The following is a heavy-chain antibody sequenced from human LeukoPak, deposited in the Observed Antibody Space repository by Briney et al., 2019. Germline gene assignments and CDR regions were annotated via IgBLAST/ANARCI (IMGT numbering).Heavy chain of an antibody. J-gene: IGHJ4*02. CDR2: IYYSGTT. CDR1: GGSISSYY. D-gene: IGHD2-15*01. Sequence: SETLSLTCTVSGGSISSYYWGWIRQPPGKGLEWIAYIYYSGTTRYNPSLMSRVTISVDTSKNHFSLKMTSVTAADTAVYYCARHEVGYCSGGSCPYYFDYWGQGTLVTVSS. V-gene: IGHV4-59*08. CDR3: ARHEVGYCSGGSCPYYFDY.